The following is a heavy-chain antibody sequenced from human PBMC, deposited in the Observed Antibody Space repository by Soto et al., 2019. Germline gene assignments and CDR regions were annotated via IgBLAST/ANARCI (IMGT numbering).Heavy chain of an antibody. CDR1: GFVFSSSY. Sequence: GGSLRPSYRRSGFVFSSSYSKWDRQAPGKGLEWVSVISNRGDTHYADSVRGRFSLSRDISDNTLHLQMNNLRVEDTAVYYCAREPRYCRGGSCSITGDAYDIWGQGTMVTVSS. V-gene: IGHV3-66*01. CDR2: ISNRGDT. CDR3: AREPRYCRGGSCSITGDAYDI. J-gene: IGHJ3*02. D-gene: IGHD2-15*01.